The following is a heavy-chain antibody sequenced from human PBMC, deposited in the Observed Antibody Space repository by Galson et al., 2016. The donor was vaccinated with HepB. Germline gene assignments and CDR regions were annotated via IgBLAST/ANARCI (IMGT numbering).Heavy chain of an antibody. V-gene: IGHV3-30*03. CDR3: ARRHEYCPPVGCSVDY. CDR1: GFTFSYYG. Sequence: SLRLSCAASGFTFSYYGMRWVRHAPGTALEWVAPVATDGRRKFYAVAVKGRFTISRDNSNSMLFLQMSSLRADDTAVYYCARRHEYCPPVGCSVDYWGQGTLVSVSS. D-gene: IGHD2/OR15-2a*01. J-gene: IGHJ4*02. CDR2: VATDGRRK.